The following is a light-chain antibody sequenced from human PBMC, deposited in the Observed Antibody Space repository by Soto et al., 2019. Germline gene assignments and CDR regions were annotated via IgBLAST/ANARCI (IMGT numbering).Light chain of an antibody. CDR1: SSDFGDYDY. CDR3: CSYVGSNTLHV. CDR2: DVT. Sequence: QSVLTQPRSVSGSPGQSLTISCSGSSSDFGDYDYVSWYQQHPGKAPTLLIYDVTKRPSGVPDRFSGSKSGDTASLTISGLQAGDEGNYYCCSYVGSNTLHVFGTGTKVTV. J-gene: IGLJ1*01. V-gene: IGLV2-11*01.